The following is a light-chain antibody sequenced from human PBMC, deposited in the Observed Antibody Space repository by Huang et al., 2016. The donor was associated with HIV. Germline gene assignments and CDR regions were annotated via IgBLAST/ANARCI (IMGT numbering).Light chain of an antibody. CDR3: QQYNSYPVT. CDR2: KAS. V-gene: IGKV1-5*03. Sequence: DIQMTQFPSTLSASIGERVTITCRASQSISASLAWYQQKPGKAPKLLIYKASSVESGVPPRLSGSGSGTEFTLTITSLQPEDFATYYCQQYNSYPVTFGQGTKLEIK. J-gene: IGKJ2*01. CDR1: QSISAS.